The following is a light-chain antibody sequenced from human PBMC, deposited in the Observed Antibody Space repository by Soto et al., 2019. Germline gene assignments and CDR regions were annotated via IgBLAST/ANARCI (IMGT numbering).Light chain of an antibody. Sequence: QSVLTQPPSVSGAPGQRVTISCTGSSSNIGAGFDVQWYQQLPGAAPKLLMYGNRYRPAGVPDRFSGSKSGTSASLAITGLQAEDEADYYCQAYDSSLGGSVVFGGGTKVTVL. CDR1: SSNIGAGFD. CDR3: QAYDSSLGGSVV. V-gene: IGLV1-40*01. CDR2: GNR. J-gene: IGLJ2*01.